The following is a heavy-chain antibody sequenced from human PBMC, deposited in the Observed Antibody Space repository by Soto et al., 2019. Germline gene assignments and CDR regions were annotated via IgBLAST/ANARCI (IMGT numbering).Heavy chain of an antibody. D-gene: IGHD6-13*01. CDR3: ARELGQQLFDY. CDR2: ISAYNGKT. Sequence: QVQLVQSGAEVKKPGASVKVSCKASGYTFTSYGLTWVRQAPGQGLEWMGWISAYNGKTKYAQKLQCRVILTTATSTSTAYMQLRSLRSDDTAVYYCARELGQQLFDYWGQGTLVTVSS. V-gene: IGHV1-18*01. CDR1: GYTFTSYG. J-gene: IGHJ4*02.